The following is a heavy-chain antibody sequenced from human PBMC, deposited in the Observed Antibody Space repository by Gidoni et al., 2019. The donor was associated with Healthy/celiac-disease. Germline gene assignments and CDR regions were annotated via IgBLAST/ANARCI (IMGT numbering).Heavy chain of an antibody. J-gene: IGHJ6*03. CDR1: GYSFTSYW. CDR2: IYPWDSDT. V-gene: IGHV5-51*01. CDR3: ARHEGSSSSSNYYYMDV. D-gene: IGHD6-6*01. Sequence: EVQLVQSGAEVKKPGESLKISCKGSGYSFTSYWIGWVRQMPGKGLEWMGIIYPWDSDTRYSPSFQGQVTISADKSISTAYLQWSSLKASDTAMYYCARHEGSSSSSNYYYMDVWGKGTTVTVSS.